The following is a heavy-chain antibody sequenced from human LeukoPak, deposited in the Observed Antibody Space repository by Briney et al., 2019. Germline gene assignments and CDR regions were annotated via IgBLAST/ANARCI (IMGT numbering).Heavy chain of an antibody. Sequence: SETLSLTCAVYGGSFSCYYWSWIRQPPGKGLEGIGEINHCGSTNYNPSLKSRVTISVDTSKNQFSLKLSSVTAADTAVYYCARVQRRRYNWNDAGDYWGQGTLVTVSS. V-gene: IGHV4-34*01. CDR2: INHCGST. CDR1: GGSFSCYY. CDR3: ARVQRRRYNWNDAGDY. D-gene: IGHD1-1*01. J-gene: IGHJ4*02.